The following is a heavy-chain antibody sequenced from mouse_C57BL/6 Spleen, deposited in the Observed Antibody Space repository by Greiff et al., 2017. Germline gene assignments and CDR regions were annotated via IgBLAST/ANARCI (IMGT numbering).Heavy chain of an antibody. CDR1: GYAFSSSW. D-gene: IGHD1-1*01. J-gene: IGHJ2*01. CDR3: AAITTVNFDY. Sequence: QVQLQQSGPELVKPGASVKISCKASGYAFSSSWMNWVKQRPGKGLERIGRIYPGDGDTNYNGKFKGKATLTADKSSSTAYMQLSSLTSEDSAVYFCAAITTVNFDYWGQGTTLTVSA. V-gene: IGHV1-82*01. CDR2: IYPGDGDT.